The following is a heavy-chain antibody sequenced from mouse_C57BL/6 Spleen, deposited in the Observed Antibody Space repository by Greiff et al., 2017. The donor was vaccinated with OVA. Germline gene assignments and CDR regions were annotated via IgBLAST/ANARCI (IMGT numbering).Heavy chain of an antibody. J-gene: IGHJ4*01. CDR2: INPGSGGT. D-gene: IGHD2-5*01. V-gene: IGHV1-54*01. CDR3: ARGGYYSNRYYAMDY. CDR1: GYAFTNYL. Sequence: QVQLQQSGAELVRPGTSVKVSCKASGYAFTNYLIEWVKQRPGQGLEWIGVINPGSGGTNYNEKFKGKATLTADKSSSTAYMQLSSLTSEDSAVYFGARGGYYSNRYYAMDYWGQGTSVTVSS.